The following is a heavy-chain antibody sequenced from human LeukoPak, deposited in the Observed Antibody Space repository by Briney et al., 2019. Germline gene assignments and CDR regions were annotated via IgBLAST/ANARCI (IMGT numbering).Heavy chain of an antibody. CDR1: GFTFSSYW. CDR3: XXXXXYYGSGSYRDTPFDY. V-gene: IGHV3-7*01. D-gene: IGHD3-10*01. Sequence: GGSLRLSCAASGFTFSSYWMSWVRQAPGKGLEWVANIKQDGSEKYYVDSVKGRFTISRGNAKNSLYLQMNSLRAEDTAVYYCXXXXXYYGSGSYRDTPFDYWGQGTLVTVSS. CDR2: IKQDGSEK. J-gene: IGHJ4*02.